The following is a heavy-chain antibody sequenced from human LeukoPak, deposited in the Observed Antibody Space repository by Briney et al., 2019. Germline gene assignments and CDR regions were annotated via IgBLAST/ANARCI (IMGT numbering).Heavy chain of an antibody. Sequence: PSETLSLTCTVSGGSISSSSYYWGWIRQPPRKGLEWIGSFYYTGSTYYNPSLKSRVTISVDTSKNQFSLKLSSVTAADTAVYYCARVALPPGGAFDIWGQGTMVTVSS. D-gene: IGHD1-7*01. CDR2: FYYTGST. CDR1: GGSISSSSYY. CDR3: ARVALPPGGAFDI. V-gene: IGHV4-39*07. J-gene: IGHJ3*02.